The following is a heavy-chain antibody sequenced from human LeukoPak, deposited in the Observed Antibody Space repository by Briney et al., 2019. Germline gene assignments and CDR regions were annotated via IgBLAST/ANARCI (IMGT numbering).Heavy chain of an antibody. D-gene: IGHD6-19*01. CDR2: ISSSGNTI. Sequence: GGSLRLSCAASGFTFSSYEMNWVRQAPGKGLDWVSYISSSGNTIYYADSVKGRFTISRDNAKNSLYLQMNSLRAEDTAVYYCARDAEQWLFAFDIWGQGTMVTVSS. V-gene: IGHV3-48*03. CDR1: GFTFSSYE. CDR3: ARDAEQWLFAFDI. J-gene: IGHJ3*02.